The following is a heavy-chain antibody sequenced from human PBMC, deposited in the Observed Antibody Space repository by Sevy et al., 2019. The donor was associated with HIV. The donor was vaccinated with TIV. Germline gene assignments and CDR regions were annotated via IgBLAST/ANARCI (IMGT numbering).Heavy chain of an antibody. CDR2: LYYEGTT. V-gene: IGHV4-39*01. Sequence: SETLSLTCGVSGGSISSISNYCGWIRQPPGRELEWIGSLYYEGTTYYNPSLQSRVRISGNTSKNLFSLDLTSVTAAETAVYYCASVSSFYHYMDVWGKGTTVSVSS. J-gene: IGHJ6*03. CDR3: ASVSSFYHYMDV. CDR1: GGSISSISNY.